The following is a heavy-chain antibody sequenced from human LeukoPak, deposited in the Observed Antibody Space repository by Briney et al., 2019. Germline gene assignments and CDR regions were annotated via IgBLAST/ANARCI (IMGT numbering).Heavy chain of an antibody. CDR2: NYTRGST. V-gene: IGHV4-4*07. J-gene: IGHJ4*02. D-gene: IGHD6-19*01. Sequence: SETLSLTCSVSGGSISSSYWGSIRQPAGKGVEWIGLNYTRGSTNYDPTLKSRVTMSVDTSKNQFSLKLSTVTAADTAVYYCARDAYSSRHYFFDYWGQGTLVTVSS. CDR3: ARDAYSSRHYFFDY. CDR1: GGSISSSY.